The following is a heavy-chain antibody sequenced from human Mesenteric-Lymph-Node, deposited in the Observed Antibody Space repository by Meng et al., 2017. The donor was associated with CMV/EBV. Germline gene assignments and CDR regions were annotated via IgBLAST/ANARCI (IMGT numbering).Heavy chain of an antibody. V-gene: IGHV3-21*06. Sequence: GESLKISCAASGFMFSGYTMNWVRQAPGKGLEWVSSINRIGSYINYADSVKGQFTISRDNAKNLLYLQMNSLRAEDTAVYYCARDLGGSSSMDVWGQGTTVTVSS. D-gene: IGHD6-6*01. CDR1: GFMFSGYT. J-gene: IGHJ6*02. CDR3: ARDLGGSSSMDV. CDR2: INRIGSYI.